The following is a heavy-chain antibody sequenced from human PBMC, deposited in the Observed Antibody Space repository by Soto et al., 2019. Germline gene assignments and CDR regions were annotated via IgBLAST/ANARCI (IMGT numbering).Heavy chain of an antibody. V-gene: IGHV3-23*01. D-gene: IGHD3-9*01. CDR3: AKDNLRNFDWLMRGAHFDY. J-gene: IGHJ4*02. CDR2: ISGSSGST. CDR1: GFTFSSYA. Sequence: EVQLLESGGGLVQPGGSLRLSCAASGFTFSSYAMTWVRQAPGKGLEWVSAISGSSGSTYYADSVKGRFTISRDNSKITLYLQMNSLRAEDTAVYYCAKDNLRNFDWLMRGAHFDYWGQGTLVTVSS.